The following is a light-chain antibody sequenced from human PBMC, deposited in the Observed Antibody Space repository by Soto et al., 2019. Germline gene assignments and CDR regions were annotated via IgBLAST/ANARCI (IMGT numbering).Light chain of an antibody. CDR1: QSVSTY. J-gene: IGKJ2*01. CDR3: QQYNNWPYT. Sequence: EIVMTQSPETLSVSPGERTTLSCRACQSVSTYLAWYQQKPGQAPRLLIYGASTRATGIPARFSGSGSGTEFTLTISSLQSEDFAVYHCQQYNNWPYTFGQGTKLEIK. CDR2: GAS. V-gene: IGKV3-15*01.